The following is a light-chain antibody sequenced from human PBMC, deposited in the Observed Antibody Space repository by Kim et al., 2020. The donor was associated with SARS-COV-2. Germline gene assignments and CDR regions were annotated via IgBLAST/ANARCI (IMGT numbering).Light chain of an antibody. Sequence: AFVGDRVTITCRASQSISGLLAWYQQKPGKAPKVRIYKASSLETGVPSRFSGSGSGTEFTLTIDSLQPDDFATYYCQNYASNSRTFGQGTKVDIK. CDR2: KAS. J-gene: IGKJ1*01. CDR3: QNYASNSRT. V-gene: IGKV1-5*03. CDR1: QSISGL.